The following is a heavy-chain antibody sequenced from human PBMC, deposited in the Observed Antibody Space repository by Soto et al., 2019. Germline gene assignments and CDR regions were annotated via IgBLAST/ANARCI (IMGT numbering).Heavy chain of an antibody. V-gene: IGHV4-61*01. CDR2: IYYSGST. CDR3: ARAGGGYYYDSSGYYFDY. CDR1: GGSVSSGSYY. J-gene: IGHJ4*02. D-gene: IGHD3-22*01. Sequence: ETLSLTCTVSGGSVSSGSYYWSWIRQPPGKGLEWIGYIYYSGSTNYNTSLESRVTISVDTSKNQFSLKLSSVTAADTAVYYCARAGGGYYYDSSGYYFDYWGQGTLVTVSS.